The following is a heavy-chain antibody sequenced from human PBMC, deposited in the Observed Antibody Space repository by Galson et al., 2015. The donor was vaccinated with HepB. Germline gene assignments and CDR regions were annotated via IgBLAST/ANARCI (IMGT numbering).Heavy chain of an antibody. J-gene: IGHJ2*01. CDR3: VRVFFGWERCSAYWYFDL. D-gene: IGHD5-24*01. CDR1: GFTFSAYT. CDR2: ISTNGATI. V-gene: IGHV3-48*02. Sequence: SLRLSCAASGFTFSAYTMNWVRRAPGKGLESIAYISTNGATIYYADSVKGRFTVSRDNARNSLYLQVNSLRDEDTAVYSCVRVFFGWERCSAYWYFDLWGRGSLVTVSS.